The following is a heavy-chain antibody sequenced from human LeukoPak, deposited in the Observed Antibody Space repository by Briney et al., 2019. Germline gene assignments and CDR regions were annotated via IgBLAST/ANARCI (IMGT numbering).Heavy chain of an antibody. CDR3: VRGGPSTWS. V-gene: IGHV3-74*01. CDR2: INDDGSDT. Sequence: PGGSLRLSCAASGFTFSSYSMNWVRQAPGKGPVWVSRINDDGSDTTYADSVKGRFTISRDDAKNMLFLQMNSLRAEGTAVYYCVRGGPSTWSWGQGTLVTVSS. D-gene: IGHD2-15*01. J-gene: IGHJ5*02. CDR1: GFTFSSYS.